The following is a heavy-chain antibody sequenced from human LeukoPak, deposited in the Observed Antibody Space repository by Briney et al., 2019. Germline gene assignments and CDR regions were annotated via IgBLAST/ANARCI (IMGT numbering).Heavy chain of an antibody. V-gene: IGHV4-30-2*01. J-gene: IGHJ4*02. D-gene: IGHD2-15*01. Sequence: SQTLSLTCAVSGGSIRSAGYSWNWIRQPPGKGLEWIGYGYESGTTYYNPSLESRVSISVDRSKNQFSLRLTSVTAADTAVYFCVSQYCDGGNCYPYFDSWGQGTLVTVSS. CDR2: GYESGTT. CDR3: VSQYCDGGNCYPYFDS. CDR1: GGSIRSAGYS.